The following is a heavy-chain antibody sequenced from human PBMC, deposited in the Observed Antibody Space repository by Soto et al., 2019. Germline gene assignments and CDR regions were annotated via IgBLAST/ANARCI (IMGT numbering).Heavy chain of an antibody. CDR2: INHSGST. J-gene: IGHJ6*02. CDR1: GGSFSGYY. V-gene: IGHV4-34*01. CDR3: ARVTGRYYCGMDD. Sequence: QVQLQQWGAGLLKPSETLSLTCAVYGGSFSGYYWSWIRQPPGKGLEWIGEINHSGSTNYNPSLRRRVTISVDTSTNQFSLKLRSVTAAHTIVYFCARVTGRYYCGMDDWGQGTTVSVSS.